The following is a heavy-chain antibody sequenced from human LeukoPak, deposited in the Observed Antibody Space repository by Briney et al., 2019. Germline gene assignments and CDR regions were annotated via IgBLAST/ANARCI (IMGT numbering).Heavy chain of an antibody. J-gene: IGHJ4*02. D-gene: IGHD5-24*01. Sequence: GGSLRLSCAVSEFTFSNYAMHWVRQPPGKGLEWVAVVSSRGNDGYYADSVRGRFTISRDNSKNTLYLQIDSLRLEDTAIYYCTRDAYNFNDFDYWGQGTLVTVSS. CDR2: VSSRGNDG. V-gene: IGHV3-30*17. CDR3: TRDAYNFNDFDY. CDR1: EFTFSNYA.